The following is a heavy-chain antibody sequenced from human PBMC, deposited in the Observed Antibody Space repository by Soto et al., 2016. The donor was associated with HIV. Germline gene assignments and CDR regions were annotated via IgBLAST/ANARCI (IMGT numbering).Heavy chain of an antibody. CDR2: ISYNVTL. CDR3: ARDSYGDSNFEY. D-gene: IGHD4-17*01. J-gene: IGHJ4*02. Sequence: QVQLQESGPGLVKPSETLSLICIISGASVTTHYWNWIRQSPEKGLEWIGYISYNVTLYYNPSFGSRATISIDTSKNQLSLKLKSMTAADTAIYYCARDSYGDSNFEYWGQGRLVTVSS. CDR1: GASVTTHY. V-gene: IGHV4-59*02.